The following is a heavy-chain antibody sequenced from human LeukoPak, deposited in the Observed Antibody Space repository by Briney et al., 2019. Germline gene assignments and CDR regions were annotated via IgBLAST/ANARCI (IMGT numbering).Heavy chain of an antibody. D-gene: IGHD5-18*01. CDR3: ARGIAMATIYYYYYMDV. Sequence: SETLSLXCAVYGGSFSGYYWSWIRQPPGKGLEWIGEINHSGSTNYNPSLKSRVTISVDTSKNQFSLKLSSVTAADTAVYYCARGIAMATIYYYYYMDVWGKGTTVTVSS. V-gene: IGHV4-34*01. CDR1: GGSFSGYY. J-gene: IGHJ6*03. CDR2: INHSGST.